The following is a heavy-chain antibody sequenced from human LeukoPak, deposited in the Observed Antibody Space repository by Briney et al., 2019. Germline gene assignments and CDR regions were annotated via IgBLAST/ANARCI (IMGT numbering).Heavy chain of an antibody. D-gene: IGHD2-15*01. CDR1: GDSVSSNSAA. CDR2: TYYRSKWYN. CDR3: ARENCNGGSCYEGYYYYGMDV. V-gene: IGHV6-1*01. J-gene: IGHJ6*02. Sequence: SQTLSLTCAISGDSVSSNSAAWNWIRQSPSRGLEWLGRTYYRSKWYNDYAVSVKSRITINPDTSKNQFSLQLNSVTPEDTAVYYCARENCNGGSCYEGYYYYGMDVWGQGTTVTVSS.